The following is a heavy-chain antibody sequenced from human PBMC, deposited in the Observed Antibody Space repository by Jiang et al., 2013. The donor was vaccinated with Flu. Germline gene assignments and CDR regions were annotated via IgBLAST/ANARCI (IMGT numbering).Heavy chain of an antibody. CDR1: GYTFTTYA. J-gene: IGHJ4*02. D-gene: IGHD3-10*01. CDR2: TNTNTGNP. CDR3: AREMGRSMVQGVKGY. V-gene: IGHV7-4-1*02. Sequence: QSGSELKKPGASVKVSCKPSGYTFTTYAVNWVRQAPGRGLEWMGWTNTNTGNPKYAQGFTGRFVFSLDTSVSTAFLQISSLKAEDTAVYYCAREMGRSMVQGVKGYWGQGTLVTVSS.